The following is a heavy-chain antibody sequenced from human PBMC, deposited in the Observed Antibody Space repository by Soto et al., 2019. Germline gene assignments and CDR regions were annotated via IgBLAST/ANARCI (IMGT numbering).Heavy chain of an antibody. CDR1: GLSVSSSY. J-gene: IGHJ6*02. CDR3: AREQPPALYFGMDV. V-gene: IGHV3-66*01. Sequence: EVQLAESGGGLVQPGGSVRLSCAASGLSVSSSYMSWVRQTPGKGLEWVSVIYSNGNTYYADSVKGRFTISRDNSKNTVYLQMNILRDEDTGVYYCAREQPPALYFGMDVWGQGTTVIVSS. D-gene: IGHD2-15*01. CDR2: IYSNGNT.